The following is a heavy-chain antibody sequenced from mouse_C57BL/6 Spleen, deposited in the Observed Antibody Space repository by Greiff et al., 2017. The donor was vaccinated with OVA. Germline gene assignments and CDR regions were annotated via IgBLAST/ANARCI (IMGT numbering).Heavy chain of an antibody. D-gene: IGHD1-1*01. CDR1: GFSLTSYG. CDR3: ARNGATVVATGAMDY. J-gene: IGHJ4*01. V-gene: IGHV2-2*01. CDR2: IWSGGST. Sequence: VQGVESGPGLVQPSQSLSITCTVSGFSLTSYGVHWVRQSPGKGLEWLGVIWSGGSTDYNAAFISRLSISKDNSKSQVFFKMNSLQADDTAIYYCARNGATVVATGAMDYWGQGTSVTVSS.